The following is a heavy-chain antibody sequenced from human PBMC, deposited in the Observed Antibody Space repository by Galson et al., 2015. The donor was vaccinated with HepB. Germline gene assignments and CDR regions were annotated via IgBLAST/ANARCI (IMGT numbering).Heavy chain of an antibody. D-gene: IGHD6-13*01. Sequence: SVKVSCKASGYTFTSYYMHWVRQAPGQGLEWMGIINPSGGSTSYAQKFQGRVTMTRDTSTSTVYMELSSLRSEDTAVYYCARDVVGVGGSSSWYSSGSFDYWGQGTLVTVSS. CDR2: INPSGGST. CDR1: GYTFTSYY. CDR3: ARDVVGVGGSSSWYSSGSFDY. J-gene: IGHJ4*02. V-gene: IGHV1-46*01.